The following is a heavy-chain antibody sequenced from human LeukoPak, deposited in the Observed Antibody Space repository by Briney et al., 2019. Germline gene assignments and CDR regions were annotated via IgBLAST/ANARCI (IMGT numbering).Heavy chain of an antibody. CDR3: AKMIRIHPLVYYYMDV. CDR2: ISGSGGST. CDR1: GFTFSSYA. J-gene: IGHJ6*03. Sequence: PGGSLRLSCAASGFTFSSYAVSWVRQAPGKGLEWVSAISGSGGSTYYADSVKGRFTISRDNSKNTLYLQMNSLRAEDTAVYYCAKMIRIHPLVYYYMDVWGKGTTVTVSS. V-gene: IGHV3-23*01. D-gene: IGHD3-22*01.